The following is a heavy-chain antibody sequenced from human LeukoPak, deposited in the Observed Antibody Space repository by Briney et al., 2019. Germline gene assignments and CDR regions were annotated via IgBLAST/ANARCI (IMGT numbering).Heavy chain of an antibody. CDR1: GGSFSSYN. V-gene: IGHV4-59*01. D-gene: IGHD6-13*01. Sequence: SETLSLTCTVPGGSFSSYNWRWIRQPPGKGLEWIGYISKSGSTNYNPSLESRVTISVDTSKNQFSLKLTSVTASDTALYYCAGGYGGYSSLWGQGTLVTVS. J-gene: IGHJ4*02. CDR2: ISKSGST. CDR3: AGGYGGYSSL.